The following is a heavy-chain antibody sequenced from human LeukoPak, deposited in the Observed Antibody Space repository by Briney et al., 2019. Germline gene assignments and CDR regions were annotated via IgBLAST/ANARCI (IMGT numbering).Heavy chain of an antibody. D-gene: IGHD3-10*01. CDR2: IYTSGST. V-gene: IGHV4-61*02. J-gene: IGHJ4*02. CDR1: GGSISSGSYY. CDR3: ARELPRRSMVRGVIDY. Sequence: SETLSLTCTVSGGSISSGSYYWSWIRQPAGKGLEWIGRIYTSGSTNYNPSLKSRVTISVDTSKNQFSLKLSSVTAADTAVYYCARELPRRSMVRGVIDYWGQGTLVTVSS.